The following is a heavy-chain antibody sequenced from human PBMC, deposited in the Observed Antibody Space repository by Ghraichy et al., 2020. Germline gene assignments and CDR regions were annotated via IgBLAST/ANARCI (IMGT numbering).Heavy chain of an antibody. CDR2: ISANGYGT. Sequence: GESLNISCSVSGFTFSNYAMHWVRQAPGKGLEYVSGISANGYGTYYADSVKGRFTISRDNSKNTLFLQMSSLRVEDTALYFCVKAIYYSAVTSYYGPSDCWGQGTLVTVSS. V-gene: IGHV3-64D*06. CDR1: GFTFSNYA. J-gene: IGHJ4*02. CDR3: VKAIYYSAVTSYYGPSDC. D-gene: IGHD4-17*01.